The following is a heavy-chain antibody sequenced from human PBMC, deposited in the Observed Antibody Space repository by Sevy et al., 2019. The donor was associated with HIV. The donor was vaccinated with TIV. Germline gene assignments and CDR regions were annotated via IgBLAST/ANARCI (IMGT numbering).Heavy chain of an antibody. CDR3: ATGTTDSSISWVFDV. J-gene: IGHJ3*01. D-gene: IGHD6-13*01. CDR1: GFTFFSHV. Sequence: GGSLRLSCAASGFTFFSHVMSWVRQAPGKGLEWVSGLRGSGDTTYYADSVKGRFSISRDNSKNKLYLQMSSLRIEDTAVYYCATGTTDSSISWVFDVWGQGTMVTVSS. V-gene: IGHV3-23*01. CDR2: LRGSGDTT.